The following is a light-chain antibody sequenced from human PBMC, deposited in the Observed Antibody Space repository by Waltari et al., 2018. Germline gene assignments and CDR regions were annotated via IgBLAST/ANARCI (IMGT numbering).Light chain of an antibody. CDR1: QSVSYN. V-gene: IGKV3-15*01. J-gene: IGKJ1*01. CDR2: ASS. Sequence: EIVMTQSPATLSVSPGERVTLSCRASQSVSYNLAWYQHKPGQAPRLLMSASSTRATGVPARFSGSGSGTDFTLTISSLQFEDFAIYYCQQYNEWPPWTFGQGTRVEIK. CDR3: QQYNEWPPWT.